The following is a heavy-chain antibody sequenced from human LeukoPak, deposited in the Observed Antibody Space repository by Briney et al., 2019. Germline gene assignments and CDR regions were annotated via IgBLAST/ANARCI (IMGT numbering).Heavy chain of an antibody. CDR3: ATDRLSLDYDSSGYRDAFDI. D-gene: IGHD3-22*01. CDR1: GYTLTELS. J-gene: IGHJ3*02. Sequence: ASVKVSCKVSGYTLTELSMHWVRQAPGKGLEWMGGLDPEDGETIYAQKFQDRVTMTEDTSTDTAYMELSSLRSEDTAVYYCATDRLSLDYDSSGYRDAFDIWGQGTMVTVSA. CDR2: LDPEDGET. V-gene: IGHV1-24*01.